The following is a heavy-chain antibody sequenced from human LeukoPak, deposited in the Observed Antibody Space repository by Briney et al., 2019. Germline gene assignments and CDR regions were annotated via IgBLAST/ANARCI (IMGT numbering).Heavy chain of an antibody. D-gene: IGHD6-19*01. J-gene: IGHJ6*03. CDR3: AKAHSSGWYYNYYYMDV. V-gene: IGHV3-23*01. CDR1: GFTFSSYA. Sequence: GGSLRLSRAASGFTFSSYAMSWVRQAPGKGLEWVSAISGSGGSTYYADSVKGRFTISRDNSKNTLYLQMNSLRAEDTAVYYCAKAHSSGWYYNYYYMDVWGKGTTVTVSS. CDR2: ISGSGGST.